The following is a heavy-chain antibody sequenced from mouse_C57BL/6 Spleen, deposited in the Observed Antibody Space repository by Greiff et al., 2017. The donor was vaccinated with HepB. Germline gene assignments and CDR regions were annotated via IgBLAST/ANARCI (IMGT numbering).Heavy chain of an antibody. V-gene: IGHV1-55*01. Sequence: QVQLQQPGAELVKPGASVKMSCKASGYTFTSYWITWVKQRPGQGLEWIGDIYPGSGSTNYNEKFKSKATLTVDTSSSTAHMQLSSLTSEDSAVYYCARRVEDEGYYFDYWGQGTTLTVSS. CDR1: GYTFTSYW. CDR3: ARRVEDEGYYFDY. CDR2: IYPGSGST. J-gene: IGHJ2*01.